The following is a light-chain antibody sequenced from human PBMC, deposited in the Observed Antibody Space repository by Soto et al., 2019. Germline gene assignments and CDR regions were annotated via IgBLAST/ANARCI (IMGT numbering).Light chain of an antibody. CDR2: DTS. Sequence: QAVVTQEPSLTVSPGGTVTLTCGSSTGTVTSGHYPYWFQQKPGQAPRALIYDTSNKHSWTPARFSGSLLGGKAALTLSGAQPEDEAEYYCLLSYSCARLYVFGTGTKLTVL. J-gene: IGLJ1*01. V-gene: IGLV7-46*01. CDR1: TGTVTSGHY. CDR3: LLSYSCARLYV.